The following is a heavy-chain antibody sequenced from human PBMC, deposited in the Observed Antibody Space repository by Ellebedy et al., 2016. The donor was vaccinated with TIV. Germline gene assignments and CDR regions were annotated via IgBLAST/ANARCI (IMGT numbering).Heavy chain of an antibody. CDR2: IYYSGST. CDR3: AREGRSSWYSGYYYYGMDV. J-gene: IGHJ6*02. CDR1: GGSISSYY. Sequence: MPSETLSLTCTVSGGSISSYYWSWIRQPPGKGLEWIGSIYYSGSTYYNPSLKSQVTISVDTSKNQFSLKVTSVTAADTAIYYCAREGRSSWYSGYYYYGMDVWGQGTTVTVSS. D-gene: IGHD6-13*01. V-gene: IGHV4-59*05.